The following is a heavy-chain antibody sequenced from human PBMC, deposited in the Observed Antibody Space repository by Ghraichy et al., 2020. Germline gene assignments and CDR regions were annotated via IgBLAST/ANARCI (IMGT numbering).Heavy chain of an antibody. Sequence: GGSLRLSCAASGFTFSEHYMDWVRQAPGKGLEWVGRSRNKADSYTTEYSASVKGRFTISRDDSKNSLYLQMNSIKTEDTAVYYCAKLGYCVTTTGRGLGNWGQGTLVTVAS. CDR1: GFTFSEHY. D-gene: IGHD2-2*01. J-gene: IGHJ4*02. V-gene: IGHV3-72*01. CDR2: SRNKADSYTT. CDR3: AKLGYCVTTTGRGLGN.